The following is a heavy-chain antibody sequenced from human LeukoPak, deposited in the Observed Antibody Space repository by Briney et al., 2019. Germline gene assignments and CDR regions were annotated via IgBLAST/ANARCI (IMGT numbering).Heavy chain of an antibody. Sequence: GGSLRPSCAASGFTFSSYAMSWVRQAPGKGLEWVSAISGSGGSTYYADSVKGRFTISRDNSKNTLYLQMNNLRADDTAVYYCVKKGQADDGGKPDWGQGTLVTVSS. J-gene: IGHJ4*02. CDR2: ISGSGGST. CDR1: GFTFSSYA. V-gene: IGHV3-23*01. CDR3: VKKGQADDGGKPD.